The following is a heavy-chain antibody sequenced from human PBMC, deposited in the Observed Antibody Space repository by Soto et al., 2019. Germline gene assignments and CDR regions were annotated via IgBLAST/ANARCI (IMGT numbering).Heavy chain of an antibody. Sequence: SETLSLTFTVSGGSISSSSYYWGWIRPPPGKGLEWIGSIYYSGSTYYNPSLKSRVTISVDTSKNQFSLKLSSVTAADTAVYYCARQNDYYDYVWGSYRYLFDYWGQGTLVTVSS. V-gene: IGHV4-39*01. J-gene: IGHJ4*02. CDR2: IYYSGST. D-gene: IGHD3-16*02. CDR3: ARQNDYYDYVWGSYRYLFDY. CDR1: GGSISSSSYY.